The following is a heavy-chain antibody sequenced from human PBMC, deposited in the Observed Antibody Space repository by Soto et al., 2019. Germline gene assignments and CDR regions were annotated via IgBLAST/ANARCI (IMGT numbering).Heavy chain of an antibody. CDR2: IWYDGSNK. CDR1: GFTFSSYG. CDR3: WGAGDMHQIGAAYTKYYYYYGMDV. J-gene: IGHJ6*02. Sequence: GGSLRLSCAASGFTFSSYGMHWVRQAPGKGLEWVAVIWYDGSNKYYADSVKGRFTISRDNSKNTLYLQMNSLRAEDTAVYYCWGAGDMHQIGAAYTKYYYYYGMDVWGQGTTVTVSS. V-gene: IGHV3-33*01. D-gene: IGHD6-13*01.